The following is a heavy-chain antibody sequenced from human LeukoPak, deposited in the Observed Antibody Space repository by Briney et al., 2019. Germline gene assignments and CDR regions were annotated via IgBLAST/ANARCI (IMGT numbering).Heavy chain of an antibody. V-gene: IGHV3-48*03. D-gene: IGHD3-3*01. CDR1: GFTFSSYE. Sequence: GGSLRLSCAASGFTFSSYEMNWVRQAPGKGLEWVSYISSSGSTIYCADSVKGRFTISRDNAKNSLYLQMNSLRAEDTAVYYCASQPTYYDFSAYYYYMDVWGKGTTVTVSS. CDR3: ASQPTYYDFSAYYYYMDV. J-gene: IGHJ6*03. CDR2: ISSSGSTI.